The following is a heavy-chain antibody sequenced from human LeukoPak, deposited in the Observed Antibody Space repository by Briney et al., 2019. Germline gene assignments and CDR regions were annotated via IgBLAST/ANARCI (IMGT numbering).Heavy chain of an antibody. D-gene: IGHD1-7*01. V-gene: IGHV4-39*01. J-gene: IGHJ4*02. CDR3: ARQTSSENYPRFFDY. CDR1: GGPISSSSHY. Sequence: PSETLSLTCTVCGGPISSSSHYWGWIRHPPGKGLEWIGSLSHSGYTYSRPSLKSRVTISGDTSKSQFSLGLSSVTAADTAVYYCARQTSSENYPRFFDYWGQGILVTVST. CDR2: LSHSGYT.